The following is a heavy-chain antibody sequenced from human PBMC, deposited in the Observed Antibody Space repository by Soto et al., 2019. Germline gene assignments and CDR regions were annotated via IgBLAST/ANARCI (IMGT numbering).Heavy chain of an antibody. CDR3: ARGSAPSRGVFGL. CDR1: GESFSDNY. J-gene: IGHJ4*02. V-gene: IGHV4-34*01. D-gene: IGHD3-10*01. Sequence: PSETLSLTCGVYGESFSDNYWTWIRQPPGKGLEWIGEINHRGNTNYNPSLTSRVAISADTAKKQFSLRLDSVTAADTGVYYCARGSAPSRGVFGLWGEGTQVNVSS. CDR2: INHRGNT.